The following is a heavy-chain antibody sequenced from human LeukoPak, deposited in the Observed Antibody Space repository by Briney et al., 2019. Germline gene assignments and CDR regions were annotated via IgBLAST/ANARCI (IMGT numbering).Heavy chain of an antibody. CDR1: GGSISSSSYY. CDR2: IYYSGST. J-gene: IGHJ4*02. V-gene: IGHV4-39*01. Sequence: SETLSLTCTVSGGSISSSSYYWGWIRQPPGKGLEWIGSIYYSGSTYYNPSLKSRVTISVDTSKNQFSLKLSSVTAADTAVYYCARHSSLGSGYYYWGQGTLVTVSS. CDR3: ARHSSLGSGYYY. D-gene: IGHD3-3*01.